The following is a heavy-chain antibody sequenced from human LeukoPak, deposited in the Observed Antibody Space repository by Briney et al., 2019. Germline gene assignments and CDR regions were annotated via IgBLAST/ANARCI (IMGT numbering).Heavy chain of an antibody. Sequence: PGGSLRLSCAAAGFTFSTYAMHWVRQAPGKGLEWVAIMSYDGSNKYYADSVKGRFSISRDNSKNTLYLQMSSLRTEDTAVYYCARAAWFGELLGGMDVWGQGTTVTVSS. CDR3: ARAAWFGELLGGMDV. CDR2: MSYDGSNK. CDR1: GFTFSTYA. V-gene: IGHV3-30*04. J-gene: IGHJ6*02. D-gene: IGHD3-10*01.